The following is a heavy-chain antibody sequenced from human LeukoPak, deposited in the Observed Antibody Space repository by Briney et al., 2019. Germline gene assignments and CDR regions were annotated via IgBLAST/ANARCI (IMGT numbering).Heavy chain of an antibody. CDR3: ARMLKYSSTEDY. Sequence: SETLSLTCAVSGYSIISGYYWGWIRQPPGKGLEWIGSIHQSGSTYHNPSLKSRLTISVDTSNNQFSLKLSSVTAADTAVYFCARMLKYSSTEDYWGQGTLVTVSS. D-gene: IGHD6-19*01. J-gene: IGHJ4*02. CDR2: IHQSGST. V-gene: IGHV4-38-2*01. CDR1: GYSIISGYY.